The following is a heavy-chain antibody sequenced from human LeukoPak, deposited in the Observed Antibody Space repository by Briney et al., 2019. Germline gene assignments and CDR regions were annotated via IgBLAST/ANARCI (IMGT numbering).Heavy chain of an antibody. Sequence: PGGSLRLSCSASGFTFSVYAIHCVRQAPGKELEDVSIISSTGGSTYYAASVKGRFTISRDNSKNMVYLQMSSLRAEDTAIYYCVRAYDLLTGYYDYWGQGTLVTVSS. V-gene: IGHV3-64D*06. D-gene: IGHD3-9*01. J-gene: IGHJ4*02. CDR3: VRAYDLLTGYYDY. CDR1: GFTFSVYA. CDR2: ISSTGGST.